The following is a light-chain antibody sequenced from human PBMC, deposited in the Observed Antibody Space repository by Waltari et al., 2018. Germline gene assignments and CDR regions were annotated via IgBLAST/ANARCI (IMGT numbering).Light chain of an antibody. CDR3: QQRSNWPMA. V-gene: IGKV3-11*01. CDR2: DAT. CDR1: QGVSMY. J-gene: IGKJ4*01. Sequence: EVVLTQSPATLSLSPGDTATLSCRASQGVSMYLAWYQHRPGQGPRLLIYDATNRATGIPARVGGSGSGTDFTLTISSLDPEDFAVYFWQQRSNWPMAFGGGTKVEIK.